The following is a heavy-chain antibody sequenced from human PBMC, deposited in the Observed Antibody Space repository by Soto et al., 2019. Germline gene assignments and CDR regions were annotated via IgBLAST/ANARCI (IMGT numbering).Heavy chain of an antibody. CDR3: ARRALPQCINGVCYKDGFWDY. Sequence: PWETLSLTGTVSGGSVSSGGYYWSGIRQHPGTGLEWIGYIYYSGTTYFNPSLKSRASISVDTSKNEFSLKLTSVTAADTAVYYCARRALPQCINGVCYKDGFWDYWGQGALVTVYS. V-gene: IGHV4-31*03. J-gene: IGHJ4*02. CDR1: GGSVSSGGYY. D-gene: IGHD2-8*01. CDR2: IYYSGTT.